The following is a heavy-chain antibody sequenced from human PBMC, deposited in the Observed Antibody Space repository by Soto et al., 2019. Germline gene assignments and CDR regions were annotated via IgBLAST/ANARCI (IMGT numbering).Heavy chain of an antibody. CDR1: GGTFSSYA. D-gene: IGHD3-3*01. J-gene: IGHJ6*02. CDR2: IIPIFGTA. V-gene: IGHV1-69*13. CDR3: ARPGAPPPDYDFWSGSRNWYYYGMDV. Sequence: GASVKVSCKASGGTFSSYAISWVRQAPGQGLEWMGGIIPIFGTANYAQKFQGRVTITADESTSTAYMELSSLRSEDTAVYYCARPGAPPPDYDFWSGSRNWYYYGMDVWGQGTTVTVSS.